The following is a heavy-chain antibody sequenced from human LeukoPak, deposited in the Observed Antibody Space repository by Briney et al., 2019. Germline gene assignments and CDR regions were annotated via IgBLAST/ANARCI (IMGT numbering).Heavy chain of an antibody. J-gene: IGHJ4*02. CDR2: INHSGST. D-gene: IGHD3-16*01. Sequence: SETLSLTCAVYGGSFSGYYWNWIRQPPGKRLEWIGEINHSGSTNYNPSLKSRVTISVATSKNQFSLKRSSVTAADTAVYYCARVGDYALKDWGQGTLVTVSS. CDR3: ARVGDYALKD. CDR1: GGSFSGYY. V-gene: IGHV4-34*01.